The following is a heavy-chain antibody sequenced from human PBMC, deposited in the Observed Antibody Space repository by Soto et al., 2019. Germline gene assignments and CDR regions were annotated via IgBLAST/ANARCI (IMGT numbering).Heavy chain of an antibody. V-gene: IGHV3-23*01. Sequence: PGGSLRLSCAASGFTFSSYAMSWVRQAPGKGLEWVSAISGSGGSTYYADSVKGRFTISRDNSKNTLYLQMNSLRAEDTAVYYCAKGTVVAIRAGSAEYFQHWGQGTLVTVPS. D-gene: IGHD3-22*01. CDR2: ISGSGGST. CDR1: GFTFSSYA. CDR3: AKGTVVAIRAGSAEYFQH. J-gene: IGHJ1*01.